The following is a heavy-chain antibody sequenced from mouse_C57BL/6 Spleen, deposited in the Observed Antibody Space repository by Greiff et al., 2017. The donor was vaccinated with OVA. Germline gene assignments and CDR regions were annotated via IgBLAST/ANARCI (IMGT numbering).Heavy chain of an antibody. J-gene: IGHJ3*01. CDR2: IDPEDGET. D-gene: IGHD1-1*01. V-gene: IGHV14-2*01. CDR1: GFNIKDYY. Sequence: DVQLVESGAELVKPGASVKLSCTASGFNIKDYYMHWVKQRTEQGLEWIGRIDPEDGETKYAPKFQGKATITADTSSNTAYLQLSSLTSEDTAVYYCASSYGSPWFAYWGQGTLVTVSA. CDR3: ASSYGSPWFAY.